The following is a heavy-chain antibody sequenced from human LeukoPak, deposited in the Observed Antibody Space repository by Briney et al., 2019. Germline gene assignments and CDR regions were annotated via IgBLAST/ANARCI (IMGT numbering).Heavy chain of an antibody. Sequence: SETLSLTCTVSGGSISSYYWSWIRQPPGKGLEWIRYIYYSGSTNYNPSLKSRVTISVDTSKNQFSLKLSSVTAADTAVYYCARGLRRNLTGTRRAFDIWGQGTMVTVSS. D-gene: IGHD3-9*01. CDR3: ARGLRRNLTGTRRAFDI. CDR2: IYYSGST. J-gene: IGHJ3*02. CDR1: GGSISSYY. V-gene: IGHV4-59*12.